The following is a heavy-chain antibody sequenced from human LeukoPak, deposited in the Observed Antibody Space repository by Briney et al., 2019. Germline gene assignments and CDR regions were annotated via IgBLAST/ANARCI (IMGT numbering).Heavy chain of an antibody. CDR3: ARNTVYCMDV. CDR1: GGSISSSSYY. V-gene: IGHV4-39*07. CDR2: IYYSGST. J-gene: IGHJ6*02. Sequence: SETLSLTCTVSGGSISSSSYYWGWIRQPPGKGLEWIGNIYYSGSTSYNPSLKSRATLSVDKSKNQFSLNLNSVTAANTAVYYCARNTVYCMDVWGQGTTVTVSS.